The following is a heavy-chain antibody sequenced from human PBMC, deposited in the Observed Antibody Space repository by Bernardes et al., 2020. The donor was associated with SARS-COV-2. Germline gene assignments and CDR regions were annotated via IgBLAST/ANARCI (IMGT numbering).Heavy chain of an antibody. CDR1: GYTFTTYD. CDR3: ARDNGNDRNWFDP. D-gene: IGHD1-1*01. J-gene: IGHJ5*02. Sequence: ASVKVPCKTSGYTFTTYDINWVRQAAGQGLEWMGWMNADTGNTGYAQKFQGRVTMTWDTPISTAYMELSSLRSEDTAIYYCARDNGNDRNWFDPWGQGTPVTVSS. V-gene: IGHV1-8*01. CDR2: MNADTGNT.